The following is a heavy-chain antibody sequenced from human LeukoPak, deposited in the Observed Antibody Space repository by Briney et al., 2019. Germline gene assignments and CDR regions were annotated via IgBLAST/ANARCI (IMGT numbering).Heavy chain of an antibody. CDR3: AKDLSGSTPYSSSWYGGFDY. CDR1: GFTFSSYA. V-gene: IGHV3-23*01. D-gene: IGHD6-13*01. Sequence: GGSLRLSCAASGFTFSSYAMSWVRQAPGKGLEWASAISGSGGSTYYADSVKGRFTISRGNSKNTLYLQMNSLRAEDTAVYYCAKDLSGSTPYSSSWYGGFDYWGQGTLVTVSS. J-gene: IGHJ4*02. CDR2: ISGSGGST.